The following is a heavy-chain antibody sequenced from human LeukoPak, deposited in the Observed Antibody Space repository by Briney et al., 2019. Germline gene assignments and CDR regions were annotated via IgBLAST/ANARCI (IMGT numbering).Heavy chain of an antibody. J-gene: IGHJ4*02. CDR2: IYYSGST. CDR1: GGSISSSSYY. CDR3: ARRYCSRGNCYPYFDY. D-gene: IGHD2-15*01. Sequence: PSETLSLTCTVSGGSISSSSYYWGWIRQPPGKGLEWIGSIYYSGSTYYNPSLKSRVTISVDTSKNQFSLKLSSVTAADTAVYYCARRYCSRGNCYPYFDYWGQGTLVTVSS. V-gene: IGHV4-39*07.